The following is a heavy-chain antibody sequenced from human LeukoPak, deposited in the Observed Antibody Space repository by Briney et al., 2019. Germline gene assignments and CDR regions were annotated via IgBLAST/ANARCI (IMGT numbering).Heavy chain of an antibody. CDR3: ARAFSYYYYGMDV. V-gene: IGHV3-21*01. CDR2: ISSSSSYI. J-gene: IGHJ6*02. Sequence: PGGSLRLSCAASGFTFSSYNMNWVRQAPGKGLEWVSSISSSSSYIYYADSVKGRFTISRGNAKNSLYLQMNSLRAEDTAVYYCARAFSYYYYGMDVWGQGTTVTVSS. CDR1: GFTFSSYN.